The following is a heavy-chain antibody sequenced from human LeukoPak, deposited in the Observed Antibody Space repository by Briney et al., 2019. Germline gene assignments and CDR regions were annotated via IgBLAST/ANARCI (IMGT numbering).Heavy chain of an antibody. CDR3: ARNLGPYSSSWYSEDY. V-gene: IGHV3-30*04. Sequence: GGSLRLSCAASGFTFSSYAMSWVRQAPGKGLEWVAVILYGGGDKYYAGSVKGRFTISRDNSKNTLYLQMNSLRAEDTAVYYCARNLGPYSSSWYSEDYWGQGNLVTVSS. CDR1: GFTFSSYA. CDR2: ILYGGGDK. D-gene: IGHD6-13*01. J-gene: IGHJ4*02.